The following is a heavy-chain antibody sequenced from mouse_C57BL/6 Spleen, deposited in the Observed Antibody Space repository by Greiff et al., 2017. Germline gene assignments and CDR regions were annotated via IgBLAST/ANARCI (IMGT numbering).Heavy chain of an antibody. J-gene: IGHJ1*03. D-gene: IGHD1-1*01. CDR3: AGYLLRYFDV. CDR2: ISSGSSTI. V-gene: IGHV5-17*01. CDR1: GFTFSDYG. Sequence: EVQRVESGGGLVKPGGSLKLSCAASGFTFSDYGMHWVRQAPEKGLEWVGYISSGSSTIYYADTVKGRFTISRDNAKNTLFLQMASLRSEDTAMYYCAGYLLRYFDVWGTGTTVTVSS.